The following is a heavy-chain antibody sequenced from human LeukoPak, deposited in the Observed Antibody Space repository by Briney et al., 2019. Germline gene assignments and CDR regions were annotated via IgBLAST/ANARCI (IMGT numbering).Heavy chain of an antibody. Sequence: PGGPLRLSCAAPGFTSSSYTMNWARQAPGKGLEWVSSISSSSSYIYYADSVKGRFTISRDNAKNSLYLQMNSLRAEDTAVYYCARARPPFDIWGQGTMVTVSS. CDR2: ISSSSSYI. CDR1: GFTSSSYT. CDR3: ARARPPFDI. J-gene: IGHJ3*02. V-gene: IGHV3-21*01.